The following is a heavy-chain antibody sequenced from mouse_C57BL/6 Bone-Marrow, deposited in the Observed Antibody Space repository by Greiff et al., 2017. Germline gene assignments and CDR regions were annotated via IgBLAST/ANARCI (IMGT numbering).Heavy chain of an antibody. D-gene: IGHD2-10*01. CDR3: TTPYYPFDY. J-gene: IGHJ2*01. Sequence: EVQLQQSGAELVRPGASVKLSCTASGFNIKDDYMHWVKQRPEQGLEWIGWIDPENGDTEYASKFQGKATITADTSSNTAYLQLSSLTSEDTAVYYYTTPYYPFDYWGQGTTLTVSS. CDR2: IDPENGDT. CDR1: GFNIKDDY. V-gene: IGHV14-4*01.